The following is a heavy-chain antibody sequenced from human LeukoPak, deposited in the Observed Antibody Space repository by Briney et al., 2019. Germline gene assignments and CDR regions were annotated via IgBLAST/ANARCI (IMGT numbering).Heavy chain of an antibody. D-gene: IGHD2-2*01. CDR1: GGTFSSYA. Sequence: ASVKVSCKASGGTFSSYAISWVRQAPGQGLEWMGGIIPIFGTANYAQKFQGRVTITAGKSTSTAYMELSSLRSEDTAVYYCASRGGGVVPAAPYYFDYWGQGTLVTVSS. CDR3: ASRGGGVVPAAPYYFDY. J-gene: IGHJ4*02. CDR2: IIPIFGTA. V-gene: IGHV1-69*06.